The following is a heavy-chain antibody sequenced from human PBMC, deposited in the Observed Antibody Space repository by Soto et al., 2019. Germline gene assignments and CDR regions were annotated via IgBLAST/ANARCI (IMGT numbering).Heavy chain of an antibody. Sequence: GGSLRLSCAASGFTFSSYWMHWVRQAPGKGLVWVSGINSDGTSTSHADSVKGRFTISRDNAKNTLYLQVNSLRAEDTAVYYCARDLRSHFDYWGHGTLVTVSS. CDR2: INSDGTST. CDR1: GFTFSSYW. CDR3: ARDLRSHFDY. V-gene: IGHV3-74*01. J-gene: IGHJ4*01.